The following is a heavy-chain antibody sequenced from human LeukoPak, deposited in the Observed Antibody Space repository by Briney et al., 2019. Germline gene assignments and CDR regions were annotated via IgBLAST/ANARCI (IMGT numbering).Heavy chain of an antibody. CDR2: IYTSGST. D-gene: IGHD3-10*01. CDR1: GGSISNYY. V-gene: IGHV4-4*07. Sequence: PSETLSLTCIVSGGSISNYYWSWIRQPAGKGLEWIGRIYTSGSTNYNPSLKSRVTMSVDTSKNQFSLKLNSVTAADTAVFYCAANSADYNTLGSSYKVWGQGTLVTVSS. J-gene: IGHJ4*02. CDR3: AANSADYNTLGSSYKV.